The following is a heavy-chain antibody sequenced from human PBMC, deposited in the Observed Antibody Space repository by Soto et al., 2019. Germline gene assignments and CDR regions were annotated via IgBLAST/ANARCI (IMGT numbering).Heavy chain of an antibody. V-gene: IGHV1-2*02. J-gene: IGHJ6*02. CDR2: INPNSGGT. CDR1: GYTFTGYY. CDR3: ARDLLRIVVVPAAIAYYYYGMDV. D-gene: IGHD2-2*02. Sequence: SVKVSCKASGYTFTGYYMHWVRQAPVQGLEWMGWINPNSGGTNYAQKFQGRVTMTRDTSISTAYMELSRLRSDDTAVYYCARDLLRIVVVPAAIAYYYYGMDVWGQGTTVTVSS.